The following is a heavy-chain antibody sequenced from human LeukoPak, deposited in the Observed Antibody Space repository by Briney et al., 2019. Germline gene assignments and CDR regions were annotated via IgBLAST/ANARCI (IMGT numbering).Heavy chain of an antibody. D-gene: IGHD1-20*01. CDR3: ASLPSVITGTTSGFDY. Sequence: PSETLSLTCTVSRGSISSYYWSWIRQPPGQGLEWIGYIYYSGSTYYNPSFKSRVTISVDTSKNQFSLKLSFVTAADTAVYYCASLPSVITGTTSGFDYWGQGTLVTVSS. J-gene: IGHJ4*02. V-gene: IGHV4-59*04. CDR1: RGSISSYY. CDR2: IYYSGST.